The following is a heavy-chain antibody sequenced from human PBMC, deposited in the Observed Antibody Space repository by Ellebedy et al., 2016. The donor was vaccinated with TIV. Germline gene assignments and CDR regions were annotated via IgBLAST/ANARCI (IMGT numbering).Heavy chain of an antibody. CDR1: GGTFSSYA. CDR3: ASSSPFGYGDYYYYYGMDV. J-gene: IGHJ6*02. V-gene: IGHV1-69*13. D-gene: IGHD4-17*01. Sequence: ASVKVSCKASGGTFSSYAISWVRQAPGQGLEWMGGIIPIFGTANYAQKFQGRVTITADESTSTAYMELSSLRSEDTAVYYCASSSPFGYGDYYYYYGMDVWGQGTTVTVSS. CDR2: IIPIFGTA.